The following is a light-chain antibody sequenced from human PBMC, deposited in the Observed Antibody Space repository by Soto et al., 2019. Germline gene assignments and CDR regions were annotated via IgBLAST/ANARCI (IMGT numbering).Light chain of an antibody. CDR2: EVT. V-gene: IGLV2-8*01. J-gene: IGLJ2*01. CDR3: SSYGGSNNLV. Sequence: QSALTQPPSASGSPGQSVTISCTGTSSDVGGYNYVSWYQQQPGKVPKLMIYEVTQRPSGVPDRFSGSKSGDTASLTVSGLQAEEEADYYGSSYGGSNNLVFGGGTKLTVL. CDR1: SSDVGGYNY.